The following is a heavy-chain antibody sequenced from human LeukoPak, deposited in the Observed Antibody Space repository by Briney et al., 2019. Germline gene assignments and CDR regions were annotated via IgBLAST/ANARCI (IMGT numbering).Heavy chain of an antibody. CDR1: GESLSGYY. V-gene: IGHV4-34*01. Sequence: PSETLSLTCAVYGESLSGYYWSWIRQPPGKGLEWIGEINYSGSTSYNPSLKSRVTISLDTSKNQFSLKLSSVTAADTAVYYCARLKYYYDSSGYRAEYFQHWGQGTLVTVSS. D-gene: IGHD3-22*01. CDR3: ARLKYYYDSSGYRAEYFQH. J-gene: IGHJ1*01. CDR2: INYSGST.